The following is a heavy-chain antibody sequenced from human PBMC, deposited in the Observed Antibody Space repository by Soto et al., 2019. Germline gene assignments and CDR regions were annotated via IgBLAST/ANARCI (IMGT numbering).Heavy chain of an antibody. V-gene: IGHV4-59*01. Sequence: QVQLQESGPGLVKPSETLSLTCTVSGGSISSYYWSWIRQPPGKGLVWIGYIYYRGSTNYNPSLKSRVTISVDTSKNQFSLKLSSVTAADTAMYYCARFNWYFDLWGRGTLVTVSS. J-gene: IGHJ2*01. CDR3: ARFNWYFDL. CDR1: GGSISSYY. CDR2: IYYRGST.